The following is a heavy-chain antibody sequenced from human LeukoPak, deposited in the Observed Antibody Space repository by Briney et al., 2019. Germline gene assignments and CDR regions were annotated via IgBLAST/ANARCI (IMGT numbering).Heavy chain of an antibody. CDR1: GGSSSSYY. CDR2: IYYSGST. CDR3: ARETGQYGMDV. Sequence: SETLSLTCTVSGGSSSSYYWSWIRQPPGKGLEWIGYIYYSGSTNYNPSLKSQVTISVDTSKNQFSLKLSSVTAADTAVYYCARETGQYGMDVWGQGTTVTVSS. J-gene: IGHJ6*02. D-gene: IGHD1-1*01. V-gene: IGHV4-59*01.